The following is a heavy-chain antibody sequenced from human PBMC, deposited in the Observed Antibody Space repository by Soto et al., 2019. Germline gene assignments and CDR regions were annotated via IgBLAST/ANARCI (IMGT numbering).Heavy chain of an antibody. V-gene: IGHV1-24*01. CDR2: FDGEDGQT. Sequence: QVQLVQSGAEVKEPGASVKVSGKVSGYSFSEMSMHWVRQTPEKGLEWMGSFDGEDGQTMYAQKFQGRVTMTEDTSADTAYMELSSLRSDDTAVYYCGIPGATGYLDSWGQGSRVTGSS. CDR3: GIPGATGYLDS. J-gene: IGHJ4*02. D-gene: IGHD3-10*01. CDR1: GYSFSEMS.